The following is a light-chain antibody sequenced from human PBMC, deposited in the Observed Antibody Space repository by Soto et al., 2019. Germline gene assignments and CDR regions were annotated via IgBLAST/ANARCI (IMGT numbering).Light chain of an antibody. Sequence: EIVLTQSPGTLSLSPGERATLSCRASQSVSSSYLARNQQKPGQAPRLLIYGTSSRATGIPDRFSGSGSGTGLTLTISTLEPEDCAVYYCQQYGRRPFTCGQGTRREIK. CDR2: GTS. CDR1: QSVSSSY. J-gene: IGKJ5*01. V-gene: IGKV3-20*01. CDR3: QQYGRRPFT.